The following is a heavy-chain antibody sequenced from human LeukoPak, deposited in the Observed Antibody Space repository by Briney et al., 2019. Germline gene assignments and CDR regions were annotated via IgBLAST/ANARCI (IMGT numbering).Heavy chain of an antibody. D-gene: IGHD5-12*01. Sequence: SETLSLTCTVSGYSISSGYYWGWIRQPPGRGLEWIGSIYHSGSTYYNPSLKSRVTIAVETSKNQFPLKLSSVTAADKAVYYCARSCRILDIVATIRARLGGNGFDIWGQGTMVTVSS. J-gene: IGHJ3*02. CDR2: IYHSGST. V-gene: IGHV4-38-2*02. CDR1: GYSISSGYY. CDR3: ARSCRILDIVATIRARLGGNGFDI.